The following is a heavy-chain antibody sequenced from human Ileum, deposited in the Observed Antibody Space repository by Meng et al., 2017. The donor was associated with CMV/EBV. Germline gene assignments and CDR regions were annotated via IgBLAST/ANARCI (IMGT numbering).Heavy chain of an antibody. J-gene: IGHJ4*02. D-gene: IGHD1-26*01. V-gene: IGHV3-48*03. CDR2: ISRGGSTM. CDR1: GFTFSNSE. CDR3: ARVRTVGALDY. Sequence: GGSLRLSCAASGFTFSNSEMNWVRQAPGKGLEWVAYISRGGSTMYYADSVQGRFTISRDNAKNSLFLQKNSLRGEDTAIYYCARVRTVGALDYWGQGILVTVSS.